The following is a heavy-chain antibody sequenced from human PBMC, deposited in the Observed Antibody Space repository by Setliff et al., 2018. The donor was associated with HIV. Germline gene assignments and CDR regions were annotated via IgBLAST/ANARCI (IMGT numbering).Heavy chain of an antibody. D-gene: IGHD3-10*01. CDR3: ARHDITLVRGLV. CDR1: GGSISSSNYY. CDR2: IHHSGNT. J-gene: IGHJ6*02. V-gene: IGHV4-39*01. Sequence: LSLTCSVSGGSISSSNYYGGWIRQPPGRGLEWIGAIHHSGNTYYNPSLKSRVTISVDTSKNLFSLKVNSVTAADTAVYYCARHDITLVRGLVWGQGTTVTVSS.